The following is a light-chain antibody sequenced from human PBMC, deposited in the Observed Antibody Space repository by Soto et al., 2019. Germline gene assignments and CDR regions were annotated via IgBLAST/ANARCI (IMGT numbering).Light chain of an antibody. CDR3: QQYYSYPLT. V-gene: IGKV1-8*01. J-gene: IGKJ5*01. CDR1: QGISSY. Sequence: AIRMTQSPSSLSASTGDRVTITCRASQGISSYLAWYQQKPGKAPKLLIYAASTLQSGVPSRFSGSGSGTDFTLTISCLQSEDFATYYCQQYYSYPLTFGQGTQLEIK. CDR2: AAS.